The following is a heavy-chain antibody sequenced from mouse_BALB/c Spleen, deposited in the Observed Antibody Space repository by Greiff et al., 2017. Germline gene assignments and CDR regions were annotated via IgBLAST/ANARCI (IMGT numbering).Heavy chain of an antibody. CDR1: GFTFSSFG. D-gene: IGHD2-1*01. J-gene: IGHJ3*01. V-gene: IGHV5-17*02. Sequence: DVMLVESGGGLVQPGGSRKLSCAASGFTFSSFGMHWVRQAPEKGLEWVAYISSGSSTIYYADTVKGRFTISRDNPKNTLFLQMTSLRSEDTAMYYCARGGYGNYQAWFAYWGQGTLVTVSA. CDR2: ISSGSSTI. CDR3: ARGGYGNYQAWFAY.